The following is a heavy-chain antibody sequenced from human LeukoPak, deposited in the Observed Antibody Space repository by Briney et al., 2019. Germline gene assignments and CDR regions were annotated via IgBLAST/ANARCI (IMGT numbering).Heavy chain of an antibody. V-gene: IGHV4-39*01. CDR2: IYYSGST. CDR3: ARHVYSSSWYRWFDP. J-gene: IGHJ5*02. CDR1: GGSISSSSYY. D-gene: IGHD6-13*01. Sequence: PSETLSLTCTVSGGSISSSSYYWGWIRQPPGKGLEGLGSIYYSGSTYYNPSLKSRVTISVDTSKNQFSLKMSSATAADTAVYYCARHVYSSSWYRWFDPWGQGTLVTVSS.